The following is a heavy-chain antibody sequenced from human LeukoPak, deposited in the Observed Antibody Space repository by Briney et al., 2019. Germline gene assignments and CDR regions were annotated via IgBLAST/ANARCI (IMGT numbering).Heavy chain of an antibody. V-gene: IGHV3-33*01. CDR3: ARAGYTYVTLYY. J-gene: IGHJ4*02. CDR1: GFTFSSYG. Sequence: PGRSLRLSCAASGFTFSSYGMHWVRQAPGKGLEWVAVIWYDGSNKYYADSVKGRFTISRDNAKSSLYLQMNSLRAEDTAVYYCARAGYTYVTLYYWGQGTLVTVSS. CDR2: IWYDGSNK. D-gene: IGHD5-18*01.